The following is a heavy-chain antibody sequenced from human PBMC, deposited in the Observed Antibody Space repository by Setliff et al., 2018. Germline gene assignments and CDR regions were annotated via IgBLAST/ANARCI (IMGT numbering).Heavy chain of an antibody. CDR2: IFYYGNT. Sequence: TSETLSLTCTVSGGSITSGGHYWSWIRQYPGKGLEWIGHIFYYGNTYYNPSLESRITISIDTSQNQFSLSLTSVTAEDTAVYYCARMSGFQYIDVWDKGTTVTVSS. J-gene: IGHJ6*03. CDR1: GGSITSGGHY. D-gene: IGHD3-3*01. V-gene: IGHV4-31*03. CDR3: ARMSGFQYIDV.